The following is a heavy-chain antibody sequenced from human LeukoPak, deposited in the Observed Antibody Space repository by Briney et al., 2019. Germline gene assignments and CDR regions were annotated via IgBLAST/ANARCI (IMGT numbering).Heavy chain of an antibody. CDR3: AREDTDLVTDGFDV. J-gene: IGHJ3*01. CDR1: GGTFSSNA. D-gene: IGHD5-18*01. V-gene: IGHV1-69*13. CDR2: IMSTFGPA. Sequence: GASVKVSCKASGGTFSSNAISWVRQAPGQGLEWMGGIMSTFGPAVYAVKFQGRVTITADESTSTAYMQMGSLTSEDTAVYYCAREDTDLVTDGFDVWGQGTVVTVSS.